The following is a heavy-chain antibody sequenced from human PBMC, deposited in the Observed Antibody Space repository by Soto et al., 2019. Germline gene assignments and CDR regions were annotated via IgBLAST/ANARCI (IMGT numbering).Heavy chain of an antibody. J-gene: IGHJ1*01. Sequence: EVQLVESGGGLVQPGGSLRLSCAASGFTFSRYWMHWVRQAPGKGLVWVSSISTDASSTSYADPVKGRFTISRDNAKNTLYLQINSVRAEDTAVYYSARLQNKCPQNWGQGTLVIVSP. CDR1: GFTFSRYW. CDR2: ISTDASST. V-gene: IGHV3-74*01. CDR3: ARLQNKCPQN.